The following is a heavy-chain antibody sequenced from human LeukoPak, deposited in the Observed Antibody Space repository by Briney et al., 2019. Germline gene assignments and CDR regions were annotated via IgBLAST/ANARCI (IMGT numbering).Heavy chain of an antibody. CDR2: ISYDGSNK. Sequence: GGSLRLSCAASGFTFSSYGMHWVRQAPGKGLEWVAVISYDGSNKYYADSVKGRFTISRDNSKNTLYLQMNSLRAEDTAVYYCAKDRGYDYVVDYWGQGTLVTVSS. CDR3: AKDRGYDYVVDY. CDR1: GFTFSSYG. V-gene: IGHV3-30*18. D-gene: IGHD5-12*01. J-gene: IGHJ4*02.